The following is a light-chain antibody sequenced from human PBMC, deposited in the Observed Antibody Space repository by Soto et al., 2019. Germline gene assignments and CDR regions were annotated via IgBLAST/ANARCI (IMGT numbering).Light chain of an antibody. CDR2: GAF. Sequence: EIVLTQSPGTLSLSPGERATLSCRASQSVSSNHLAWYQQKPGQAPRLLIYGAFSRATGIPDRFSGSGSGTDFTLTISSLEPEDFAVYYCQQRSSWPPPTFGGGTKVEI. J-gene: IGKJ4*01. CDR3: QQRSSWPPPT. V-gene: IGKV3D-20*02. CDR1: QSVSSNH.